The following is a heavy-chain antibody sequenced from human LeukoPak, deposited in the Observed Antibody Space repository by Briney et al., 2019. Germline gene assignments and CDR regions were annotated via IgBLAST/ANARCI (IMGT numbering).Heavy chain of an antibody. D-gene: IGHD6-19*01. V-gene: IGHV3-23*01. CDR3: AKGGSWSRGAVAGEFDY. CDR2: ISGSGGST. Sequence: GGSLRFSCAASGFTFSSYAMSWLRQAPGKGLEWVSAISGSGGSTYYADSVKGRFTISRDNSKNTVYLQMNSVRAEDTAVYYWAKGGSWSRGAVAGEFDYWGQGTLVTVSS. CDR1: GFTFSSYA. J-gene: IGHJ4*02.